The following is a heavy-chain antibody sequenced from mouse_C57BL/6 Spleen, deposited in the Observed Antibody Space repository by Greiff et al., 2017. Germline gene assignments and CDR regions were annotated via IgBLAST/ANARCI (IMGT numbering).Heavy chain of an antibody. Sequence: VQLQQSGPELVKPGASVKIPCKASGYTFTDYNMDWVKQSHGKSLEWIGDINPNNGGTIYNQKFKGKATLTVDKSSSTAYMELRSLTSEDTAVYYCARRGLGSGVRFAYWGQGTLVTVSA. D-gene: IGHD1-1*01. CDR3: ARRGLGSGVRFAY. CDR2: INPNNGGT. CDR1: GYTFTDYN. J-gene: IGHJ3*01. V-gene: IGHV1-18*01.